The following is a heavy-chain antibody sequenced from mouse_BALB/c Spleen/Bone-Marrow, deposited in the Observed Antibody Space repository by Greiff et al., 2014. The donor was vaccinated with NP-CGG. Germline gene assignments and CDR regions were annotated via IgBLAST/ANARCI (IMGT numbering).Heavy chain of an antibody. J-gene: IGHJ3*01. CDR1: GYTFTSYW. Sequence: VQLQQSGAALVKPGASVKLSCKASGYTFTSYWMHWVKQRPGQGLEWIGEINPSNGRTNYNEKFKIKATLTVDKSSSTAYMQLSSLTSEDSAVYYCASYRGAYWGQGTLVTVSA. V-gene: IGHV1S81*02. CDR3: ASYRGAY. CDR2: INPSNGRT. D-gene: IGHD2-12*01.